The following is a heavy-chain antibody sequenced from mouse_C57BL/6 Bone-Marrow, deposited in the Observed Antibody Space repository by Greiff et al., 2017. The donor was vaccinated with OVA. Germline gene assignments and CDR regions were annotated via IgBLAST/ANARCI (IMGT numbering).Heavy chain of an antibody. J-gene: IGHJ2*01. CDR1: GYTFTNYW. Sequence: VKLQESGAELVRPGTSVKMSCKASGYTFTNYWIGWAKQRPGHGLEWIGDIYPGGGYTNYNEKFKGKATLTADKSSSTAYMQFSSLTSEDSAIYYCARYHGSYFDYWGQGTTLTVSS. CDR3: ARYHGSYFDY. D-gene: IGHD1-1*01. V-gene: IGHV1-63*01. CDR2: IYPGGGYT.